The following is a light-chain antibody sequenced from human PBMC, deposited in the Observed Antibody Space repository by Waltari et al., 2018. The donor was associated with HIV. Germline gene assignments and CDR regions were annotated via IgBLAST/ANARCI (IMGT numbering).Light chain of an antibody. CDR2: DAS. CDR1: QDIRNF. V-gene: IGKV1-33*01. Sequence: DIQMTQSPSSLSASVGDRVTITGRASQDIRNFLNWYQQKSGKAPDLLISDASNLETGVPARFSGSGSGTEYTLTINNLQPEDLATYCCQQYEILPITFGGGTKVEV. J-gene: IGKJ4*02. CDR3: QQYEILPIT.